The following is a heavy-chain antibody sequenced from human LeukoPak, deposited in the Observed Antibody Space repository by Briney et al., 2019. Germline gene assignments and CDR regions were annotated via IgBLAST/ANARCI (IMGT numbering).Heavy chain of an antibody. J-gene: IGHJ4*02. D-gene: IGHD3-16*02. CDR3: ARDRRYGLEYYFEY. V-gene: IGHV1-69*01. CDR1: GGTFNSYT. Sequence: GSSVKVSCKSSGGTFNSYTTSWVRQAPGQGLEWMGGIIPLFGTPNYAQKFQGRVAITADESTSTVYMEVSSLTSEDTAVYYCARDRRYGLEYYFEYWGQGTLVTVSS. CDR2: IIPLFGTP.